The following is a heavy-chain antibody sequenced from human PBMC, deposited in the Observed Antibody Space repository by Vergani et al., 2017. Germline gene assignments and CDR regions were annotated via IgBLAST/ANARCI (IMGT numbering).Heavy chain of an antibody. CDR3: AILSYDTTPYLQGGYHC. Sequence: EVQMLESGGGLVQPGGSLRLSCAASGFTFSSYAMSWVRQAPGKGLEWVSAISGSGGRTYYADSGKGRFTISRDNYKNTLYLQMNSLRAEDTAVYSCAILSYDTTPYLQGGYHCWVQGTLVSVPS. V-gene: IGHV3-23*01. D-gene: IGHD3-22*01. CDR2: ISGSGGRT. J-gene: IGHJ4*02. CDR1: GFTFSSYA.